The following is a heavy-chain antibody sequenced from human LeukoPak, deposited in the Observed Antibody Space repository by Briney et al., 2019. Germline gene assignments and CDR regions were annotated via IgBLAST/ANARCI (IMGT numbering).Heavy chain of an antibody. D-gene: IGHD6-13*01. V-gene: IGHV3-11*04. CDR1: GITFSDYY. CDR2: ISSTGSTT. CDR3: AKGYGSTWTFDY. J-gene: IGHJ4*02. Sequence: PGGSLRLSCAASGITFSDYYMSWIRQVPGKGLEWLAYISSTGSTTNYADSVKGRFTISRDNTKKSPYLQMNSLGGEDTAVYYCAKGYGSTWTFDYWGQGILVTVSS.